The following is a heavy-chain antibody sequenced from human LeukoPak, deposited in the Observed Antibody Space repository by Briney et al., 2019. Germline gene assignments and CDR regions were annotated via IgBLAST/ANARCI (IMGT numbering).Heavy chain of an antibody. V-gene: IGHV1-46*01. D-gene: IGHD1-26*01. CDR3: ARDRSGSYYSRIVDY. Sequence: ASVKVSCKASGYTFTSYYMHWVRQAPGQGLEWMGLINPTGSSTGYAQKFQGRVTMTRDMSTSTVYMELSSLRSEDTAVYYCARDRSGSYYSRIVDYWGQGTLVTVSS. CDR2: INPTGSST. CDR1: GYTFTSYY. J-gene: IGHJ4*02.